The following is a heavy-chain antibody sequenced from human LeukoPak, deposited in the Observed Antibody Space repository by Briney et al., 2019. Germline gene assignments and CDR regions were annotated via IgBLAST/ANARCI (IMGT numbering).Heavy chain of an antibody. CDR2: IKQDDSER. V-gene: IGHV3-7*01. Sequence: GGSLRLSCTAYGFTFGDYWMTWVRQAPGKGLEWVANIKQDDSERYYVDSVKGRFTISRDNAQNSLHLQMNSLRAEDAAVYYCASSYYYDSRDTAFDIWGRGTTVTVSS. D-gene: IGHD3-22*01. J-gene: IGHJ3*02. CDR3: ASSYYYDSRDTAFDI. CDR1: GFTFGDYW.